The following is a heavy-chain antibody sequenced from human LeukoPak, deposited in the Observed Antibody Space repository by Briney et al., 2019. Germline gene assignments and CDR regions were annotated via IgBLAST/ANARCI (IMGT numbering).Heavy chain of an antibody. Sequence: SETLSLTCTVSGASVSNYYWSWIRQPPGKGLEWIGYFSYSGSTNYNPSLKSRVTISVDTSKNQFSLKLSSVTAADTAVYYCARGPLDSGYTYFDYWGRGTLVSVAS. CDR3: ARGPLDSGYTYFDY. CDR2: FSYSGST. D-gene: IGHD5-12*01. V-gene: IGHV4-59*02. J-gene: IGHJ4*02. CDR1: GASVSNYY.